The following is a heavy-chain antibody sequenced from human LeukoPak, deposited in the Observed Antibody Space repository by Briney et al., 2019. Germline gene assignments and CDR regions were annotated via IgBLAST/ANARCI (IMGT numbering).Heavy chain of an antibody. CDR3: ARDRDSSGDPDY. Sequence: GRSLRLSCAASGFTFDDYAMHWVRQAPGKGLEWVSSISSSSSYIYYADSVKGRFTISRDNAKNSLYLQMNSLRAEDTAVYYCARDRDSSGDPDYWGQGTLVTVSS. CDR2: ISSSSSYI. D-gene: IGHD3-22*01. CDR1: GFTFDDYA. J-gene: IGHJ4*02. V-gene: IGHV3-21*01.